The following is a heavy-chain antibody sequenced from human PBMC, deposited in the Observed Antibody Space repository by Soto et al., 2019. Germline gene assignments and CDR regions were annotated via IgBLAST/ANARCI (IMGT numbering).Heavy chain of an antibody. V-gene: IGHV3-48*01. Sequence: EVQLVESGGGLVQPGGSLRLSCEGSGFSLSSYAMDWVRPAPGKGLEWFSYISLSSSNIHYADSVKGRFTISRDNAKNSPYLQMNSPRAEHPAAYYCAGDPSSRNSWARYFDLWSRGTLVTVSS. CDR3: AGDPSSRNSWARYFDL. J-gene: IGHJ2*01. CDR1: GFSLSSYA. D-gene: IGHD1-7*01. CDR2: ISLSSSNI.